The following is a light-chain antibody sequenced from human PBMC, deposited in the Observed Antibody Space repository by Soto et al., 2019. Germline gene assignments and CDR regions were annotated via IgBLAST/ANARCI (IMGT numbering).Light chain of an antibody. CDR1: QSVSSTY. Sequence: EIVLTQSPGTLSLSPGERATLSCRASQSVSSTYLAWYQQKPGQAPRLLIYGASNRATGIPDRFSGSGSGTDFTLTISRLEPEDFAVYYCQQYGGSRWTFGQVTRVDI. J-gene: IGKJ1*01. CDR3: QQYGGSRWT. CDR2: GAS. V-gene: IGKV3-20*01.